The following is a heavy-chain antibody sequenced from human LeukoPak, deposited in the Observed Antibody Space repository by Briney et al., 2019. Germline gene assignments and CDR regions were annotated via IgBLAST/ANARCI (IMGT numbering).Heavy chain of an antibody. CDR2: IIPIPGIA. V-gene: IGHV1-69*04. CDR3: ARDRVVGATTPGYYFDY. CDR1: GGTFRSYA. J-gene: IGHJ4*02. D-gene: IGHD1-26*01. Sequence: PSASEKVPYKACGGTFRSYAISWVRHAPAQGLEWMGRIIPIPGIANYAQKFQGRATITADKSTSTAYMELCSLRSDETAAYNCARDRVVGATTPGYYFDYWGQGTLVTVSS.